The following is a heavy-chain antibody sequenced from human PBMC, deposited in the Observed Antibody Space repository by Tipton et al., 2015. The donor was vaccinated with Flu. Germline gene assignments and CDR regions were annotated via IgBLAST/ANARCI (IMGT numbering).Heavy chain of an antibody. J-gene: IGHJ4*02. CDR3: YGGKRPFDY. CDR2: IYSSGNT. Sequence: SLRLSCEASGYTFRTYWMNWVRQAPGKGLEWVSVIYSSGNTYYADSVKGRFTISRDNSRNTLYLQMNSLRVEDTAVYYCYGGKRPFDYWGQGTLVTVSS. D-gene: IGHD4-23*01. CDR1: GYTFRTYW. V-gene: IGHV3-53*01.